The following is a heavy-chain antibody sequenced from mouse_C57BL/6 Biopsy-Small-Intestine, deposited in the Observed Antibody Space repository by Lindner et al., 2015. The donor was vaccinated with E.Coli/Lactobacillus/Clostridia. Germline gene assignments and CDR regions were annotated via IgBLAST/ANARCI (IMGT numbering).Heavy chain of an antibody. CDR3: ARPPYDGYYDY. Sequence: VQLQESGGDLVKPGGSLKLSCAASGFTFSSYGMSWVRQTPDKRLEWVATISSGGSYTYYPDSVKGRFTISRDNAKNTLYLQMSSLKSEDTAMYYCARPPYDGYYDYWGQGTTLTVSS. D-gene: IGHD2-3*01. CDR2: ISSGGSYT. J-gene: IGHJ2*01. CDR1: GFTFSSYG. V-gene: IGHV5-6*01.